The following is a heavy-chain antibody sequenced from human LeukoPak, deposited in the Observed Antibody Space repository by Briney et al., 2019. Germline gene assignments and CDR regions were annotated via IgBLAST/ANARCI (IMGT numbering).Heavy chain of an antibody. J-gene: IGHJ6*03. CDR3: ARLRGLAGLGYMDV. Sequence: SGTLSLTCAVSGGSISSSNWGSWGRQSPEKGLEWLAEIYHSGSFNRNPSLKSRVTISVDTSKNQFSLKLSSVTAADTAVYYCARLRGLAGLGYMDVWGKGTTVTVSS. CDR2: IYHSGSF. D-gene: IGHD6-13*01. V-gene: IGHV4-4*02. CDR1: GGSISSSNW.